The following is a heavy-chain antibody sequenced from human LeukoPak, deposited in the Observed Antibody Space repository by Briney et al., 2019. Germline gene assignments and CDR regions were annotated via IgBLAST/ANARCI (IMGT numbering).Heavy chain of an antibody. J-gene: IGHJ4*02. CDR1: GFTFSDYY. V-gene: IGHV3-11*06. D-gene: IGHD6-13*01. CDR2: ISSSSSYI. CDR3: ARDRSAGAGYYFDY. Sequence: GGSLRLSCAASGFTFSDYYISWIRQAPGKGLEWVSSISSSSSYIYYADSVKGRFTISRDNAKNSLYLQMNSLRAEDTAVYYCARDRSAGAGYYFDYWGQGTLVTVSS.